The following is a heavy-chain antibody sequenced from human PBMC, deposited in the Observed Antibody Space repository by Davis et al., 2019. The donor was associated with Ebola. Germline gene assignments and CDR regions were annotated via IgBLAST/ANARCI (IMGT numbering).Heavy chain of an antibody. D-gene: IGHD6-19*01. Sequence: AASVKVSCKASGYTFSSFAMHWVRQAPGQRLEWMGWINIGNGNTNYSPKFQGRVTITRDTSANTVYMELSSLRSEDTAVFYCARGGSRWLYDYWGQGTLVTVCS. V-gene: IGHV1-3*04. CDR1: GYTFSSFA. J-gene: IGHJ4*02. CDR3: ARGGSRWLYDY. CDR2: INIGNGNT.